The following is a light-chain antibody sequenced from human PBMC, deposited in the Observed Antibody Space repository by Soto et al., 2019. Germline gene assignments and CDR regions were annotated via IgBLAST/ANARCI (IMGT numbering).Light chain of an antibody. CDR2: KAS. CDR1: QTISSW. CDR3: QQYNNWPPWT. J-gene: IGKJ1*01. Sequence: DIQMTQSPSTLSGSVGDRVTITCRASQTISSWLAWYQQKPGKAPKLLIYKASTLKSGVASRFSGSGSGTEFTLTISSLQSEDFAVYYCQQYNNWPPWTFGQGTKVDI. V-gene: IGKV1-5*03.